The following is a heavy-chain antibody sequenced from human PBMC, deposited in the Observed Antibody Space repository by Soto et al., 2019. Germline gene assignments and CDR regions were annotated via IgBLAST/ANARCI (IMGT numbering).Heavy chain of an antibody. Sequence: EVQLVESGGGLVQPGRSLRLSCTSSGFTSGDYAMTWVRQAPGKGLEWVGLIRSRGYSGTTEYAASVEGRFSISRDASQNTGYLQMNSLKIEDTGVYYCARGFPDPRNNRKFDYWGHGTPVTVSA. CDR2: IRSRGYSGTT. CDR3: ARGFPDPRNNRKFDY. D-gene: IGHD1-20*01. J-gene: IGHJ4*01. CDR1: GFTSGDYA. V-gene: IGHV3-49*04.